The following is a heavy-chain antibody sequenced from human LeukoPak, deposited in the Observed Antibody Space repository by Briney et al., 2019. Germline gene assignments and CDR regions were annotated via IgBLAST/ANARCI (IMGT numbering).Heavy chain of an antibody. D-gene: IGHD3-10*01. Sequence: GGSLRLSCAASGFTTSTHYMHWVRQAPGKGLEWVSVIYIGGATHYAESVKGRFTVSRDDSKNTLYLRMNSLRVEDTAVYYCAKDNVYYYGSGSYQSYFDYWGQGTLVTVSS. J-gene: IGHJ4*02. V-gene: IGHV3-66*01. CDR3: AKDNVYYYGSGSYQSYFDY. CDR2: IYIGGAT. CDR1: GFTTSTHY.